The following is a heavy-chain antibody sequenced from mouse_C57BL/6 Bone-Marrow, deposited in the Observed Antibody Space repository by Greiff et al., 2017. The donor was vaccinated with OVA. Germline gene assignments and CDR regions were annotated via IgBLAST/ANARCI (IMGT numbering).Heavy chain of an antibody. V-gene: IGHV5-4*03. J-gene: IGHJ2*01. Sequence: EVKLMESGGGLVKPGGSLKLSCAASGFTFSSYAMSWVRQTPEKRLEWVATISDGGSYTYYPDNVKGRFTISRDNAKNNLYLQMSHLKSEDTAMYYCASVYDYEDYWGQGTTLTVSS. CDR1: GFTFSSYA. CDR3: ASVYDYEDY. D-gene: IGHD2-4*01. CDR2: ISDGGSYT.